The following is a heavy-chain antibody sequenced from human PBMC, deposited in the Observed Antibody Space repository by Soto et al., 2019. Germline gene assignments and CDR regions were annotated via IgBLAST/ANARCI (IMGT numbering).Heavy chain of an antibody. Sequence: QVQLVQSGAEVKKPGASVKVSCKSSGYTFTAYYMHWVRQAPGQGLEWMGSINPNTGGTKFAQQFQGRVTMTRDTSIGAAYMELTGLTSDDTAVYYCARDTIPSNWSFDLWGRGTLVTVSS. CDR1: GYTFTAYY. CDR3: ARDTIPSNWSFDL. V-gene: IGHV1-2*02. CDR2: INPNTGGT. J-gene: IGHJ2*01. D-gene: IGHD2-2*01.